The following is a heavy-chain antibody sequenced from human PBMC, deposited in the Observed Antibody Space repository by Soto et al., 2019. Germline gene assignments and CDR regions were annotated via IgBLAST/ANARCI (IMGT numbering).Heavy chain of an antibody. V-gene: IGHV3-33*01. J-gene: IGHJ6*02. CDR3: TTAEPLDIVVVPDGPYYYGMDV. CDR1: GFTFSSYG. Sequence: GGSLRLSCAASGFTFSSYGMHWVRQAPGKGLEWVAVIWYDGSNKYYADSVKGRFTTSRDNSKNTRYLQMNNLRAWDTAVYYCTTAEPLDIVVVPDGPYYYGMDVGGQGTTVTVPS. D-gene: IGHD2-2*01. CDR2: IWYDGSNK.